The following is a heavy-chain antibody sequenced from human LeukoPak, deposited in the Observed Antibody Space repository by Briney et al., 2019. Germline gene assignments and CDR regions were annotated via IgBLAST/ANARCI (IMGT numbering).Heavy chain of an antibody. Sequence: GGSLRLSCAASGFTFSSYWMSWVRQAPGKGLEWVANIKQDGSEKYYVDSVKGRFTISRDNAKNSLYLQMNSLRVEDTAVYYCARSPPLWNGDAFDLWGQGTMVTVSS. V-gene: IGHV3-7*01. CDR2: IKQDGSEK. CDR1: GFTFSSYW. J-gene: IGHJ3*01. CDR3: ARSPPLWNGDAFDL. D-gene: IGHD1-1*01.